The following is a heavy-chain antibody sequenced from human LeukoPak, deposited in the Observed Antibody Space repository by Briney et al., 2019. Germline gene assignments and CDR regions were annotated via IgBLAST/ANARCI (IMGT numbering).Heavy chain of an antibody. CDR3: AKDLSSTGAFDI. Sequence: PGGSLRLSCAVSGFSVRDNYLNWVRQTPGGGLECVSVLYSGGAAYYADSVKGRFTISRDNSKNTLYLQMNSLRAEDTAVYYCAKDLSSTGAFDIWGQGTMVTVSS. CDR1: GFSVRDNY. D-gene: IGHD2-15*01. CDR2: LYSGGAA. J-gene: IGHJ3*02. V-gene: IGHV3-53*05.